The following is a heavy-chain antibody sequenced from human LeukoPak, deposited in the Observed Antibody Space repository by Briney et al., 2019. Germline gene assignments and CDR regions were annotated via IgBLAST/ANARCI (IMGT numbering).Heavy chain of an antibody. CDR2: ISYDGSNK. D-gene: IGHD6-13*01. Sequence: PGGSLRLSCAASGFTFSSYAMHWVRQAPGKGLEWVAVISYDGSNKYYADSVKGRFTISRDNSKNTLYLQMNSLRAEDTAVYYCARGYSIVWYWRNYYYGMDVWGQGTTVTVSS. V-gene: IGHV3-30*04. CDR1: GFTFSSYA. CDR3: ARGYSIVWYWRNYYYGMDV. J-gene: IGHJ6*02.